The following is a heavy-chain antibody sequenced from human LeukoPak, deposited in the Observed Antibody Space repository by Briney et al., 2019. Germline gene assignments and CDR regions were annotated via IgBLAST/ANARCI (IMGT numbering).Heavy chain of an antibody. J-gene: IGHJ5*02. V-gene: IGHV1-2*02. CDR3: ARGPAYDFWSGYVYNWFDP. Sequence: GASVKVSCKASGHTFTAYYMFWVRQAPGQGLEWMGWINPNSGGTNFAPNFQGRVTMTRNTSISTAYMELSSLRSEDTAVYYCARGPAYDFWSGYVYNWFDPWGQGTLVTVSS. D-gene: IGHD3-3*01. CDR2: INPNSGGT. CDR1: GHTFTAYY.